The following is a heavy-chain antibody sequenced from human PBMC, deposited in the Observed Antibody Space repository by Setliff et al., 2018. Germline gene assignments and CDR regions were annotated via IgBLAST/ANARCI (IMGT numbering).Heavy chain of an antibody. CDR1: ASTFSNYW. J-gene: IGHJ5*02. CDR3: ARALYPSSFIGHNWFDP. Sequence: GESLKISCKDSASTFSNYWIVWVRQMPGKGLEWMGMIYPDDSDTKYHPSFQGQVTISADKSINTAYLQWSSLKASDTAMYYCARALYPSSFIGHNWFDPWGQGTLVTVSS. CDR2: IYPDDSDT. D-gene: IGHD2-2*01. V-gene: IGHV5-51*01.